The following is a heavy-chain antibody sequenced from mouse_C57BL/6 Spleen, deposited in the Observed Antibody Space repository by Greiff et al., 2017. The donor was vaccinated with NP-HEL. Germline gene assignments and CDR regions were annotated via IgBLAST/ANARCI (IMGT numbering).Heavy chain of an antibody. CDR2: FYPGSGSI. D-gene: IGHD2-4*01. CDR1: GYTFTEYT. CDR3: ARHEAGYYDYDGAWFAY. J-gene: IGHJ3*01. Sequence: QVQLQQSGAELVKPGASVKLSCKASGYTFTEYTIHWVKQRSGQGLEWIGWFYPGSGSIKYNEKFKDKATLTADKSSSTVYMELSRLTSEDSAVYFGARHEAGYYDYDGAWFAYWGQGTLVTVSA. V-gene: IGHV1-62-2*01.